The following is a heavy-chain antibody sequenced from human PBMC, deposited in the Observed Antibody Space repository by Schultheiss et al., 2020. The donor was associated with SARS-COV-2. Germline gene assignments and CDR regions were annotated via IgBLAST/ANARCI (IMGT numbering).Heavy chain of an antibody. CDR3: ARASYEFSGWDGVY. V-gene: IGHV3-30-3*01. Sequence: GGSLRLSCAASGFTFSSYAMHWVRQAPGKGLEWVAVISYDGINKYYADSVKGRFTISRDNSKNTVYVEMNSLRDDDTALYYCARASYEFSGWDGVYWGQGTLVTVSS. D-gene: IGHD3-3*01. CDR1: GFTFSSYA. J-gene: IGHJ4*02. CDR2: ISYDGINK.